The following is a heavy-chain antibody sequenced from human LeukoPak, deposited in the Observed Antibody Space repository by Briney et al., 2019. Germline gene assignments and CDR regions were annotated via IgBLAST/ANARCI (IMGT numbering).Heavy chain of an antibody. CDR2: INPNSGGT. Sequence: GGSLRLSCAASGFTFSHYGVHWVRQAPGQGLEWMGWINPNSGGTNYAQKFQGRVTMTRDTSISTAYMELSRLRSDDTAVYYCARDIDCSSTSCYYFDYWGQGTLVTVSS. V-gene: IGHV1-2*02. CDR3: ARDIDCSSTSCYYFDY. D-gene: IGHD2-2*01. CDR1: GFTFSHYG. J-gene: IGHJ4*02.